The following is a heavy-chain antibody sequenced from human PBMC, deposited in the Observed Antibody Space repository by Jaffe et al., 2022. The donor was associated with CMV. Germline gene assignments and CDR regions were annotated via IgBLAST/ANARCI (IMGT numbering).Heavy chain of an antibody. Sequence: EVQLVESGGGLVKPGGSLRLSCAASGFTFSSYSMNWVRQAPGKGLEWVSSISSSSSYIYYADSVKGRFTISRDNAKNSLYLQMNSLRAEDTAVYYCARDSSGYYSLYPDENDAFDIWGQGTMVTVSS. CDR1: GFTFSSYS. CDR3: ARDSSGYYSLYPDENDAFDI. CDR2: ISSSSSYI. J-gene: IGHJ3*02. D-gene: IGHD3-22*01. V-gene: IGHV3-21*01.